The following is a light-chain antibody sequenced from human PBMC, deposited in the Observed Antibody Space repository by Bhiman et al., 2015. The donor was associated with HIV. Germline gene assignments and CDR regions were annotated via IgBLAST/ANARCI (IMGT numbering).Light chain of an antibody. Sequence: QSVLTQPPSVSVAPGQKVTILCSGDTSNIGNNWVSWYQQLPGTAPKLLIYDTKWRPSGIPDRFSGSKSGTSATLGITGLQTGDEADYYCGTWDSSLSAGGVFGTGTKVTVL. J-gene: IGLJ1*01. V-gene: IGLV1-51*01. CDR3: GTWDSSLSAGGV. CDR1: TSNIGNNW. CDR2: DTK.